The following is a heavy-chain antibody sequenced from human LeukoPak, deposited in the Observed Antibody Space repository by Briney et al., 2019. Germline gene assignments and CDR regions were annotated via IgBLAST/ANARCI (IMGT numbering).Heavy chain of an antibody. D-gene: IGHD4/OR15-4a*01. CDR3: ARDGAGPDAFDV. Sequence: GGSLRLSCAASGFTFSSYDMNWLRQAPGKGLEWVSYISSGGRTIHYADSVKGRFTISRDSAKTSLYLQMNSLRAEDTAVYYCARDGAGPDAFDVWGQGTMVTVSS. CDR1: GFTFSSYD. CDR2: ISSGGRTI. V-gene: IGHV3-48*03. J-gene: IGHJ3*01.